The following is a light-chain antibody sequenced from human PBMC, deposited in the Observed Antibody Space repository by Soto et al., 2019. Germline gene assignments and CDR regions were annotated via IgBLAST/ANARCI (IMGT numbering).Light chain of an antibody. Sequence: EIVLTQSPGTLSLSPGERATLSCRASQSVSSSYLAWYQQKPGQAPRLLIYGASSRATGIPDRFSGSGSGTDFTLTISRLEPEDFAVYSCQQYGSSFWTFGQGTKVDIK. V-gene: IGKV3-20*01. CDR1: QSVSSSY. J-gene: IGKJ1*01. CDR2: GAS. CDR3: QQYGSSFWT.